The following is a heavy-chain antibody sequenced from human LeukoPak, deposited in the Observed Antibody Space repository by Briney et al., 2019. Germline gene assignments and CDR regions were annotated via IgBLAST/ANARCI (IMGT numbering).Heavy chain of an antibody. CDR1: GGSFSGYY. Sequence: SQTLSLTCAVYGGSFSGYYWSWIRHPPGKGLEWIWEINHSGRTNTDPSPKSRVTISVDTSKNQFSLKLSSVTAADTAVYYCARGCITVSSSWPSASIEVDPWGQGTLVTVSS. J-gene: IGHJ5*02. V-gene: IGHV4-34*01. CDR3: ARGCITVSSSWPSASIEVDP. CDR2: INHSGRT. D-gene: IGHD6-13*01.